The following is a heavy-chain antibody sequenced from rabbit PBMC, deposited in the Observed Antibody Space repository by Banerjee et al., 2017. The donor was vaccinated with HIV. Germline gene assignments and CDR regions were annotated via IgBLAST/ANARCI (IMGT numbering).Heavy chain of an antibody. CDR1: GVSFSGSSY. V-gene: IGHV1S40*01. Sequence: QSLEESGGDLVKPGASLTLTCIASGVSFSGSSYMCWVRQAPGKGLEWIACIDSGSSSFTYFASWAKGRFTISKASSTTVTLQMTSLTAADTATYFCARGSAAMTMVITGFYFNLWGPGTLVTVS. D-gene: IGHD2-1*01. CDR3: ARGSAAMTMVITGFYFNL. CDR2: IDSGSSSFT. J-gene: IGHJ4*01.